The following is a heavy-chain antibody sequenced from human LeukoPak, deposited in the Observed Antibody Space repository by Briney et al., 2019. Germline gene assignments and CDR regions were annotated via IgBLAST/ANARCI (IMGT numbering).Heavy chain of an antibody. J-gene: IGHJ4*02. Sequence: PGGSLRLSCAASGFTFSSYAMHWVRQAPGKGPEWVAVISYDGSNKYYADSVKGRFTISRDNSKNTLYLQMNSLRAEDTAVYYCARDEGHDYDFWSGYYPADYWGQGTLVTVSS. D-gene: IGHD3-3*01. CDR1: GFTFSSYA. CDR2: ISYDGSNK. V-gene: IGHV3-30-3*01. CDR3: ARDEGHDYDFWSGYYPADY.